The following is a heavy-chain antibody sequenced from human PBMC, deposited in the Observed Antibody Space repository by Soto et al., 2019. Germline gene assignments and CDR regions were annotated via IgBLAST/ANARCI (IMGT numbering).Heavy chain of an antibody. Sequence: QVHLVQSGAEVKKPGASVKVSCKGSGYAFTTYGITWVRQAPGQGLEWMGWISAHNGNTNYAPKFQGRVTVTRDTSTSTAYMELRSLRSAATAVYYCARGRYGDYWGQGALVTVSS. CDR2: ISAHNGNT. V-gene: IGHV1-18*01. CDR3: ARGRYGDY. D-gene: IGHD1-1*01. CDR1: GYAFTTYG. J-gene: IGHJ4*02.